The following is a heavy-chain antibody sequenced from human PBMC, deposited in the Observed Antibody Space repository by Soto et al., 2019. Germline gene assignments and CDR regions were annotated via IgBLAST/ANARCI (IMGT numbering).Heavy chain of an antibody. CDR2: IVPIFETL. V-gene: IGHV1-69*18. Sequence: QVQLVQSGAELKTPGSSVKVSCKASGDTFSGYAINWVRQAPGQGLEWLGRIVPIFETLNYAQKLQGRVGITADESTNTVDMQLTNLAFEDSAVYSCVVMRNVDVSNPRSFDYWGHGTLVTVSS. D-gene: IGHD2-21*01. CDR3: VVMRNVDVSNPRSFDY. J-gene: IGHJ4*01. CDR1: GDTFSGYA.